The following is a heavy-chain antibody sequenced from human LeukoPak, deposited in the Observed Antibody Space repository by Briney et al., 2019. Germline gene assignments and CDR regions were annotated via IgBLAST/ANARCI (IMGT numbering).Heavy chain of an antibody. V-gene: IGHV4-34*01. Sequence: PSETLSLTCAVYGGSFSGYYWSWIRQPPGKGLEWIGEINHSGSTNYNPSLKSRVTISVDTSKNQFSLKLSSVTAADTAVYYCARITYYYDSSGYYCIDYWGQGTLVTVSS. CDR3: ARITYYYDSSGYYCIDY. CDR2: INHSGST. CDR1: GGSFSGYY. D-gene: IGHD3-22*01. J-gene: IGHJ4*02.